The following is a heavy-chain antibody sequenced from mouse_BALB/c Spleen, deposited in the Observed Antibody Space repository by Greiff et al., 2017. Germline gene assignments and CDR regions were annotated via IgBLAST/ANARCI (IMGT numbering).Heavy chain of an antibody. CDR1: GYTFTSYW. CDR2: INPSTGYT. D-gene: IGHD2-1*01. CDR3: APNYYDYDAMDY. V-gene: IGHV1-7*01. J-gene: IGHJ4*01. Sequence: VQLQQSGAELAKPGASVKMSCKASGYTFTSYWMHWVKQRPGQGLEWIGYINPSTGYTEYNQKFKDKATLTADKSSSTAYMQLSSLTSEDSAVYYCAPNYYDYDAMDYWGQGTSVTVSS.